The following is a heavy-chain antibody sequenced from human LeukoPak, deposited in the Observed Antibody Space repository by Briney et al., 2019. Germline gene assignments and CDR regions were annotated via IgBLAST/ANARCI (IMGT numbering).Heavy chain of an antibody. Sequence: ASVKVSCKASGGTFSGYAISWVRQAPGQGLEWMGRIIPILGIANYAQKFQGRVTITADKSTSTAYMELSSLRSEDTAVYYCARAHYYDSSGYPGTDWYFDLWGRGTLVTVSS. CDR1: GGTFSGYA. CDR2: IIPILGIA. V-gene: IGHV1-69*04. CDR3: ARAHYYDSSGYPGTDWYFDL. D-gene: IGHD3-22*01. J-gene: IGHJ2*01.